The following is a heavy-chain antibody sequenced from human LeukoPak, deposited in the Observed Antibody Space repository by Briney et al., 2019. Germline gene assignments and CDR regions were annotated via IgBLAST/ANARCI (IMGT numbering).Heavy chain of an antibody. CDR1: GGSISSSSYY. CDR3: ASSPVDILTGGYFDY. CDR2: IYYSGST. D-gene: IGHD3-9*01. V-gene: IGHV4-39*01. J-gene: IGHJ4*02. Sequence: PSETLSLTCTVSGGSISSSSYYWGWIRQPPGKGLEWIGSIYYSGSTFYNPSLKSRVTISVDTSKNQFSLKLSSVTAADTAVYYCASSPVDILTGGYFDYWGQGTLVTVSS.